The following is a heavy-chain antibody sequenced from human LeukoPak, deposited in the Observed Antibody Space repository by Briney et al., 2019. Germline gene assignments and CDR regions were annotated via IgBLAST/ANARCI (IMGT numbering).Heavy chain of an antibody. J-gene: IGHJ4*02. CDR1: GGSVSPYY. D-gene: IGHD1-26*01. CDR2: IYYSGST. CDR3: ARHGGGGESYPRVFDY. V-gene: IGHV4-59*08. Sequence: SETLSLTCTVSGGSVSPYYWSWIRQPPGKGLEWIGYIYYSGSTNYNPSLKSRVTISVDTSKNQFSLKLSSVTAADTAVYYCARHGGGGESYPRVFDYWGRGTLVTVSS.